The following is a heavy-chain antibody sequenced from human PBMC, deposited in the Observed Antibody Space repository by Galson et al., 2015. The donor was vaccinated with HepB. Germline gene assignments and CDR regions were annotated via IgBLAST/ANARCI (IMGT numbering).Heavy chain of an antibody. Sequence: SETLSLTCAVSGGSISSTYWWSWVRQPPGKGLEWIGEIYHSGSTNYNPSLKSRVTISVDKSKNQFSLKLSSVTAADTAMYYCARDHPGDDVSWFDPWGQGTLVIVSS. CDR2: IYHSGST. V-gene: IGHV4-4*02. CDR1: GGSISSTYW. CDR3: ARDHPGDDVSWFDP. J-gene: IGHJ5*02. D-gene: IGHD4-17*01.